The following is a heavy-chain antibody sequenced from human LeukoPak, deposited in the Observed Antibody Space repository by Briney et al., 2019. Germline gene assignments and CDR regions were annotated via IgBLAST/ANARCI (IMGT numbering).Heavy chain of an antibody. V-gene: IGHV3-21*01. J-gene: IGHJ5*02. CDR3: ARARFSAAGWFDP. CDR1: GFTFSSYS. CDR2: ISSSSSYI. Sequence: PGGSLRLSCAASGFTFSSYSMNWVRQAPGKGLEWVSSISSSSSYIYYADSVKGRFTISRDNAKNSLYLQMNSLRAEDTAVYYCARARFSAAGWFDPWGQGTLVTVSS. D-gene: IGHD3-3*01.